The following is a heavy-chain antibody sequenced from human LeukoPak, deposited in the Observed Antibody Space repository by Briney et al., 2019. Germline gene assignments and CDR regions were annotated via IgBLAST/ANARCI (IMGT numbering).Heavy chain of an antibody. D-gene: IGHD6-6*01. CDR3: ARRGRSSNYFDY. V-gene: IGHV5-51*01. J-gene: IGHJ4*02. CDR2: IYPGESET. Sequence: GESLKISCKGSGYSFSNYWIGWVRQMPGKGLEWMGIIYPGESETRYSPSVQGQVTISADKSISTAYLQWSSLKASDTAIYYCARRGRSSNYFDYWGQGTLVTVSS. CDR1: GYSFSNYW.